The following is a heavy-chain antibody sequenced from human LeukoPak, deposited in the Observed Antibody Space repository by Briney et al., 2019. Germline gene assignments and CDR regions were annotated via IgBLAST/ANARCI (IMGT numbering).Heavy chain of an antibody. CDR1: GYTFTGYY. V-gene: IGHV1-2*02. J-gene: IGHJ4*02. CDR3: ARGSSGWYENFDY. CDR2: INPISGGT. D-gene: IGHD6-19*01. Sequence: GASVKVSCKASGYTFTGYYMHWVRQAPGQGLEWMGWINPISGGTNYAQKFQGRVTMTRDTSISTAYMELSRLRSDDTAVYYCARGSSGWYENFDYWGQGTLVTVSS.